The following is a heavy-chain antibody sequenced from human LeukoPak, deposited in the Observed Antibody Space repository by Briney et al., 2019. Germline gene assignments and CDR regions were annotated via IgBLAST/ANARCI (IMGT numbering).Heavy chain of an antibody. J-gene: IGHJ4*02. Sequence: PGGSLRLSCAASGFIFRNHWMSWVRQVPGGGLEWVAHIKQGGNEKHYVDSVEGRFTLSRDDSKNSSYLQMNSLRVDDSAVYYCARGPNYGDRVDYFDYWGQGTLVTVSS. V-gene: IGHV3-7*01. CDR2: IKQGGNEK. CDR1: GFIFRNHW. CDR3: ARGPNYGDRVDYFDY. D-gene: IGHD4-17*01.